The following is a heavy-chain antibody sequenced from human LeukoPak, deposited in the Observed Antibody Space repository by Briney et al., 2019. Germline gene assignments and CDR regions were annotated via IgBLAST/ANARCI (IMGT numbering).Heavy chain of an antibody. CDR3: ARVDYMLSIVATIPMYNWFDP. D-gene: IGHD5-12*01. Sequence: ASVKVSCKPSGDTFSNYAFSWVRQAPGQGLEWMGGIIPIFGTVNYPQKFQGRVTIIADDSTSTAYMELSSLRSEDTAVYYCARVDYMLSIVATIPMYNWFDPWGQGTLVTVSS. CDR2: IIPIFGTV. CDR1: GDTFSNYA. J-gene: IGHJ5*02. V-gene: IGHV1-69*13.